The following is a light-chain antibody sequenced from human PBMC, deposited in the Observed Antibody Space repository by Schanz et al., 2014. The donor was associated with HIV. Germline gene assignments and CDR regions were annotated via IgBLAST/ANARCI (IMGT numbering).Light chain of an antibody. Sequence: QSVLTQPPSLSGAPGQRVSLSCNGSSSNIGAGYDVHWYQQFPGTAPKLLIFDDDSRPSGVPDRFSGSKTGTSATLGITGLQTGDEADYYCGAWDSGRRAVVFGGGTKLTVL. J-gene: IGLJ2*01. CDR3: GAWDSGRRAVV. V-gene: IGLV1-40*01. CDR1: SSNIGAGYD. CDR2: DDD.